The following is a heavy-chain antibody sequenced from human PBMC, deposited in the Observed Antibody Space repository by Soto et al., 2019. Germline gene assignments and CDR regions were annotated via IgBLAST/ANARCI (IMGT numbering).Heavy chain of an antibody. CDR1: GYTFTSSD. J-gene: IGHJ3*02. Sequence: GASVKVSCKASGYTFTSSDINWVRQAPGHGLEWMGWMNPNTGNSGFAQKFQGRVTMTRNTSISTAYMELSSLRSEDTAVYYCARGEVTGDLSDAFDIWGQGTMVTVSS. V-gene: IGHV1-8*01. CDR3: ARGEVTGDLSDAFDI. D-gene: IGHD7-27*01. CDR2: MNPNTGNS.